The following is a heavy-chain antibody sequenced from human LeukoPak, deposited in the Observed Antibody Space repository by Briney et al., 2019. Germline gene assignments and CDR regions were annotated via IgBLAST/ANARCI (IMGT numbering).Heavy chain of an antibody. CDR3: ARDPVTGTTNFDY. D-gene: IGHD1-20*01. J-gene: IGHJ4*02. Sequence: ASVKVSCKASGYTFTGYYMHWARQAPGQGLEWMGWINPNSGGTNYAQKFQGRVTMTRDTSISTAYMELSRLRSDDTAVYYCARDPVTGTTNFDYWGQGTLVTVSS. CDR1: GYTFTGYY. CDR2: INPNSGGT. V-gene: IGHV1-2*02.